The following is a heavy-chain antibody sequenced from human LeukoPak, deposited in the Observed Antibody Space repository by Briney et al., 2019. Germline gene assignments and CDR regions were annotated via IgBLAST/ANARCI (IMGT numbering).Heavy chain of an antibody. D-gene: IGHD3-22*01. CDR2: ISGSGGST. Sequence: GGSLRLSCAASGFTFSSYAMSWVRQAPGKGLEWVSAISGSGGSTYYADSVKGRFTISRDNSKNTLYLRMNSLRAEDTAVYYCAKDRYYDSSGYGYYYYYMDVWGKGTTVTVSS. J-gene: IGHJ6*03. CDR3: AKDRYYDSSGYGYYYYYMDV. V-gene: IGHV3-23*01. CDR1: GFTFSSYA.